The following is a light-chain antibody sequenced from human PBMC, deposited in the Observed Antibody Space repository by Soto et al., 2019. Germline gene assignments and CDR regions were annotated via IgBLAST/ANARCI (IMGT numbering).Light chain of an antibody. CDR1: QNIGSW. CDR2: DAS. V-gene: IGKV1-5*01. Sequence: DIQMTQSPSTLSASVGDRVTITCRASQNIGSWLAWYQQKPGSAPKLLISDASSLESGVPSRFSGGGSGTDFTLTSSSLQPDDVATYYCQQYNSYSGTFGQGTKVEV. J-gene: IGKJ1*01. CDR3: QQYNSYSGT.